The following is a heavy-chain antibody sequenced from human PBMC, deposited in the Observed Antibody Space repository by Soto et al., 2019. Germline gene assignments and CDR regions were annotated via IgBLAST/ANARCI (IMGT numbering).Heavy chain of an antibody. Sequence: GESLKISCKGSGYSYTSYWIGWVRERPGRGLEWMGIINPADSETNYGPSFQGQVTISADRSTSTAFLQWSSLKASDTAMYYCVRRAEGRPGDGYYYVALDVWGQGTTVTVSS. J-gene: IGHJ6*02. CDR2: INPADSET. CDR1: GYSYTSYW. D-gene: IGHD6-6*01. V-gene: IGHV5-51*01. CDR3: VRRAEGRPGDGYYYVALDV.